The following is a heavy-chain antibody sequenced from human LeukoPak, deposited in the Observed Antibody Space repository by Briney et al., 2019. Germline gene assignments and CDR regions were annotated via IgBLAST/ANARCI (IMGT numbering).Heavy chain of an antibody. D-gene: IGHD3-22*01. V-gene: IGHV3-48*03. CDR3: ARDRTYYYDSSGYYYGGDYFDY. Sequence: GGSLRLSCPALGLTSSSYELNWFRQAPGKGLKGFSYIISSGSTIYYADSVKGRFTISRDNAKNSLYLQMNSLRAEDTAVYYCARDRTYYYDSSGYYYGGDYFDYWGQGTLVTVSS. CDR2: IISSGSTI. CDR1: GLTSSSYE. J-gene: IGHJ4*02.